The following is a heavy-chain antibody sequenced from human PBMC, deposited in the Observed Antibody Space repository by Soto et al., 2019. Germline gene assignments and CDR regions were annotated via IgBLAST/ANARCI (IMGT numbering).Heavy chain of an antibody. CDR1: GYSFTSYW. V-gene: IGHV5-51*01. CDR3: ARRYCSSTSCPFDY. Sequence: PGESLKISCKGSGYSFTSYWIGWVRQMTGKGLEWMGIIYPGDSDTRYSPSFQGQVTISADKSISTAYLQWSSLKASDTAMYYCARRYCSSTSCPFDYWGQGTLATVSS. CDR2: IYPGDSDT. J-gene: IGHJ4*02. D-gene: IGHD2-2*01.